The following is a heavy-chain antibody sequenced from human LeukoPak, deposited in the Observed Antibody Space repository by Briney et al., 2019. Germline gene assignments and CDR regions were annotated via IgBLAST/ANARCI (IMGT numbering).Heavy chain of an antibody. CDR2: IKEDGSKK. J-gene: IGHJ4*02. Sequence: GGSLRLSCAASRFTFSAYWMTWVRQAPGKGLEWVASIKEDGSKKYYMDSVKGRFTISRDNAQKSLYLEMNSLRVEDTAVYYCARAVTSTEGYWGQGTLVTVSS. CDR1: RFTFSAYW. V-gene: IGHV3-7*03. CDR3: ARAVTSTEGY.